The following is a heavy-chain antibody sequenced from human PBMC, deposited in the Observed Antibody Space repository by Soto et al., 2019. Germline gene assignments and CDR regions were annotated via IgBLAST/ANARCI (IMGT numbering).Heavy chain of an antibody. Sequence: EVQLVESGGGLVQPGGSLRLSCAASGFTVSSNYMSWVRQAPGKGLEWVSVIYSGGSTYYADSVKGRFTISRDNSKNTLYLQMNSLRAEDTAVYYCPRDPHYDFWSGYSQYWGQGTLVTVSS. CDR2: IYSGGST. V-gene: IGHV3-66*01. CDR3: PRDPHYDFWSGYSQY. J-gene: IGHJ4*02. D-gene: IGHD3-3*01. CDR1: GFTVSSNY.